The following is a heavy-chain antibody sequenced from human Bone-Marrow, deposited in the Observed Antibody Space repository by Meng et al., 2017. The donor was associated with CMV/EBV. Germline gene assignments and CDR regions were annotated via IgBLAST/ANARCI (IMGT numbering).Heavy chain of an antibody. D-gene: IGHD2-2*01. Sequence: GGSLRLSCAASGFTFSSYWMHWVRQAPGKGLEWVSSISSSSSYIYYADSVKGRFTISRDNAKNSLYLQMNSLRAEDTAVYYCARDAIGYCSSTSCQYYDFWSGYPTGGYYYYGMDVWGQGTTVTVSS. CDR1: GFTFSSYW. CDR3: ARDAIGYCSSTSCQYYDFWSGYPTGGYYYYGMDV. CDR2: ISSSSSYI. J-gene: IGHJ6*02. V-gene: IGHV3-21*01.